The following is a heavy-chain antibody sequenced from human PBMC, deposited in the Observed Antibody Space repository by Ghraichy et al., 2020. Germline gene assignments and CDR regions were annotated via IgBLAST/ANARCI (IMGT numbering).Heavy chain of an antibody. CDR1: GGSFSGYY. V-gene: IGHV4-34*01. D-gene: IGHD5-12*01. CDR3: ARSGGYDYYFDY. J-gene: IGHJ4*02. CDR2: INHSGST. Sequence: SQTLSLTCAVYGGSFSGYYWNWIRRPPGKGLEWIGEINHSGSTSYNPSLKSRVTISVDTSKNQFSLKLSSVTAADTAVYYCARSGGYDYYFDYWGQGILVTVSS.